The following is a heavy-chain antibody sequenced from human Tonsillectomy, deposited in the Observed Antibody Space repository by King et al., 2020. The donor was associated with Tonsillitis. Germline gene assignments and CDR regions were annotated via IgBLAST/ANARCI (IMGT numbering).Heavy chain of an antibody. CDR2: INPSGGST. CDR3: ARDVRHNAFDV. J-gene: IGHJ3*01. CDR1: GYTFTTYY. Sequence: VQLVESGPEVKKPGASVKVSCKASGYTFTTYYIHWVRQAPGQGLEWMGLINPSGGSTTYAQNLQGRVTMTRDTSTSTVYMELSSLRSEDMAVYYCARDVRHNAFDVWGQGTMVTVSS. D-gene: IGHD2-8*01. V-gene: IGHV1-46*04.